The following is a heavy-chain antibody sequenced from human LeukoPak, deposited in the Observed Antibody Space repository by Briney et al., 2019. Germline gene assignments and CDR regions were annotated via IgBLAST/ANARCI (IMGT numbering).Heavy chain of an antibody. D-gene: IGHD2-2*01. CDR3: ARVGPGVGYCSSTSCYVFDY. J-gene: IGHJ4*02. Sequence: ASVKVSCKASGYTFTSYRISWVRQASGQGLEWMGWISAYNGNTNYAQKLQGRVTMTTDTSTSTAYMELRSLRSDDTAVYYCARVGPGVGYCSSTSCYVFDYWGQGTLVTVSS. V-gene: IGHV1-18*01. CDR2: ISAYNGNT. CDR1: GYTFTSYR.